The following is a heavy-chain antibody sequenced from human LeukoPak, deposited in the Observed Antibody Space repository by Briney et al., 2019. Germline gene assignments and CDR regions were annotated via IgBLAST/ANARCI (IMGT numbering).Heavy chain of an antibody. CDR2: IYHSGST. D-gene: IGHD3-10*01. V-gene: IGHV4-38-2*02. J-gene: IGHJ5*02. CDR3: ARLWFGELLYSNWFDP. Sequence: SETLSLTCTVSGYSISSGYYWGWIRQPPGKGLEWIGSIYHSGSTYYNPSLKSRVTISVDTSKNQFSLKLSSVTAADTAVYYCARLWFGELLYSNWFDPWGQGTPVTVSS. CDR1: GYSISSGYY.